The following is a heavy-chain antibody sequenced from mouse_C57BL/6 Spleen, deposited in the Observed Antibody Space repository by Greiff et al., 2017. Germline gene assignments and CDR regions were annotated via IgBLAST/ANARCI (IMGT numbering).Heavy chain of an antibody. J-gene: IGHJ3*01. V-gene: IGHV5-4*03. Sequence: EVKVVESGGGLVKPGGSLKLSCAASGFTFSSYAMSWVRQTPEKRLEWVATISDGGSYTYYPDNVKGRFTISRDNAKNNLYLQMGHLKSEDTAMYYCARGNYAAYWGQGTLVTVSA. CDR3: ARGNYAAY. D-gene: IGHD2-1*01. CDR1: GFTFSSYA. CDR2: ISDGGSYT.